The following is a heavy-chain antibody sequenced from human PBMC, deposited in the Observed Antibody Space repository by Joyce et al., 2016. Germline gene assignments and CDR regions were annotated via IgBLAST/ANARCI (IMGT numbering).Heavy chain of an antibody. CDR1: GYTFTNYA. D-gene: IGHD7-27*01. J-gene: IGHJ4*02. CDR3: ARGFWGSDY. CDR2: IHGGNGDT. V-gene: IGHV1-3*05. Sequence: QVQLVLSGAEEKKPGASIILSCKTSGYTFTNYAMHWVRQAPGQGLELMGCIHGGNGDTRYSQKFQGRVTITRDTSASTSFMQLNSLTFEDTAIYYCARGFWGSDYWGQGALVTVSS.